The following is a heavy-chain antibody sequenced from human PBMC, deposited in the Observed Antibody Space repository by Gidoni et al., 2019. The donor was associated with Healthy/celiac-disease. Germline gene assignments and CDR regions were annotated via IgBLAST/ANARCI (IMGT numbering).Heavy chain of an antibody. CDR2: IKSKTDGWTT. CDR1: GFTFSNAW. Sequence: EVQLVESGGGLLQPGGSLRLSCAASGFTFSNAWMSWVRQAPGKGLEWVGRIKSKTDGWTTDYAAPVKGRFTISRDDSKNTLYLQMNSLKTEDTAVYYCTTVRRNYYDSSGYYFDNWGQGTLVTVSS. J-gene: IGHJ4*02. V-gene: IGHV3-15*01. CDR3: TTVRRNYYDSSGYYFDN. D-gene: IGHD3-22*01.